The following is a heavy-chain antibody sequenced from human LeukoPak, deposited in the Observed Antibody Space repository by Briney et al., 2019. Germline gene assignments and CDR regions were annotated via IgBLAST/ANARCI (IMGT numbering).Heavy chain of an antibody. CDR3: ARDLGGSGSF. Sequence: ASVKVSCKASGYTFTSYAMHWVRQAPGQGLEWMGISNPSGGSTNNAQKFQGRVSMTRDTSTSTVYMELSSLRSEDTAVYYCARDLGGSGSFWGQGTLVTVSS. V-gene: IGHV1-46*01. D-gene: IGHD3-10*01. CDR1: GYTFTSYA. J-gene: IGHJ4*02. CDR2: SNPSGGST.